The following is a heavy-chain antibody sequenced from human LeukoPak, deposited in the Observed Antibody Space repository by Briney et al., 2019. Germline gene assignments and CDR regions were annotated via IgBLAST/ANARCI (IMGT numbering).Heavy chain of an antibody. V-gene: IGHV1-69*05. CDR3: ARVYDFWSGPQAYNWFDP. Sequence: ASVKVSCKASGSTFSSYAISWVRQAPGQGLEWMGGIIPIFGTANYAQKFQGRVTITTDESTSTAYMELSSLRSEDTAVYYCARVYDFWSGPQAYNWFDPWGQGTLVTVSS. D-gene: IGHD3-3*01. CDR2: IIPIFGTA. J-gene: IGHJ5*02. CDR1: GSTFSSYA.